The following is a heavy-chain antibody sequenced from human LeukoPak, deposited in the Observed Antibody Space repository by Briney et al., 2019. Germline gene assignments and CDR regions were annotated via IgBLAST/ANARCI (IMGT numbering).Heavy chain of an antibody. CDR2: ISSSSSYI. J-gene: IGHJ4*02. CDR1: GFTFDDYG. D-gene: IGHD6-19*01. Sequence: KPGGSLRLSCAASGFTFDDYGMSWVRQAPGKGLEWVSSISSSSSYIYYADSVKGRFTISRDNAKNSLYLQMNSLRAEDTAVYYCARGGYSSGFDYWGQGTLVTVSS. V-gene: IGHV3-21*01. CDR3: ARGGYSSGFDY.